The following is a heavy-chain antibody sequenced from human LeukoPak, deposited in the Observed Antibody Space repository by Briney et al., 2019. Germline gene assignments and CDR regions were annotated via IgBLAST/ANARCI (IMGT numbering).Heavy chain of an antibody. Sequence: ASVKVSCKASGNIFTGYYLHWVRQAPGQGLEWMGWINPNGGGPKYAPKFQGRVTMTRDTSINTVYMELSRLRSDDTAVYYCARDRDDYGDCWDYWGQGTLVTVSS. V-gene: IGHV1-2*02. CDR2: INPNGGGP. CDR3: ARDRDDYGDCWDY. D-gene: IGHD4-17*01. CDR1: GNIFTGYY. J-gene: IGHJ4*02.